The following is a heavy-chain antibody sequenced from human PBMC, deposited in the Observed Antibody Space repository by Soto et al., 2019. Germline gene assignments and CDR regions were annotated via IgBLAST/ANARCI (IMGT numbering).Heavy chain of an antibody. CDR2: ISAYNGNT. V-gene: IGHV1-18*01. Sequence: GAAVKVSCKASGYTFTSYGISWVRQAPGQGLEWMGWISAYNGNTNYAQKLQGRVTMTTDTSTSTAYMELRSLRSDDTAVYYCASHPLCGGSCYRYYFDYWGQGTLVTVSS. J-gene: IGHJ4*02. CDR1: GYTFTSYG. CDR3: ASHPLCGGSCYRYYFDY. D-gene: IGHD2-15*01.